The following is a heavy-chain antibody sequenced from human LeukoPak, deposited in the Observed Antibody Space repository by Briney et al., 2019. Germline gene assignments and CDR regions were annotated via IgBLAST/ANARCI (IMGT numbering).Heavy chain of an antibody. J-gene: IGHJ4*02. V-gene: IGHV3-48*04. CDR3: ARDGYCSGGSCYSAVDY. CDR2: ISSSSSTK. CDR1: GFNLSTYS. Sequence: PGGSLRLSCVASGFNLSTYSMNWVRQAPQKGLEWVSYISSSSSTKYYADSVKGRFTISRDNAKNPLYLQMNSLRAEDTAVYYCARDGYCSGGSCYSAVDYWGQGTLVTVSS. D-gene: IGHD2-15*01.